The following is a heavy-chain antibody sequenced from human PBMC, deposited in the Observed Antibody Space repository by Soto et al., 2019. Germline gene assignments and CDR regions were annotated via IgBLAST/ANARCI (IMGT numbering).Heavy chain of an antibody. J-gene: IGHJ4*02. CDR3: ARGSIDTVDSSGFYDY. Sequence: PPDTTPVPSSVYGWTSRDQYWSWIRKPPGKGLEWIGEINHSGGTSYNPSLKSRVTISVDTSKSQFSLKLTSVTAADRAVYYFARGSIDTVDSSGFYDYWGQGTPV. CDR2: INHSGGT. V-gene: IGHV4-34*01. CDR1: GWTSRDQY. D-gene: IGHD3-22*01.